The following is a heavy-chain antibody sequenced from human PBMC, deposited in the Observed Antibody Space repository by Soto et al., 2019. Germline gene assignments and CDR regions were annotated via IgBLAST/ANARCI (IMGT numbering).Heavy chain of an antibody. V-gene: IGHV3-30*03. CDR3: SIVRVADSALDH. CDR1: GFSFRSYG. Sequence: GGSLRLSCAASGFSFRSYGMHWVRQAPGKGLEWVAVISYDGSNKYYADSVKGRFTVSRDNSKNTLFLHMRNLRRDDTAVYYCSIVRVADSALDHWGQGTLVTVYS. J-gene: IGHJ4*02. D-gene: IGHD3-10*02. CDR2: ISYDGSNK.